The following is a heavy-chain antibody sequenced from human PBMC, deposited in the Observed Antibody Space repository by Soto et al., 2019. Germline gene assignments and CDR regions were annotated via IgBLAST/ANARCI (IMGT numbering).Heavy chain of an antibody. D-gene: IGHD6-13*01. J-gene: IGHJ6*02. V-gene: IGHV5-51*01. CDR1: GYSFTSCW. CDR3: ARTSAAGKYYYGMDX. Sequence: PGESLKISCKGSGYSFTSCWIGWVRQMPGKGLEWMGIIYPGDSDTRYSPSFQGQVTISADKSISTAYLQWSSLKASDTAMYYCARTSAAGKYYYGMDXWRQGTTVTVSS. CDR2: IYPGDSDT.